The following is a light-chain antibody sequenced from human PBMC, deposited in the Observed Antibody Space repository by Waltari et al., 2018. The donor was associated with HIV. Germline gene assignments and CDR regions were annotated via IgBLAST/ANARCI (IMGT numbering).Light chain of an antibody. CDR3: QQDYSTPLT. J-gene: IGKJ4*01. Sequence: DIVMTQSPDSLAVCLGERETINCTSRLSVFYNSNNNNYVAWYQQKPEQPPKLLIYWSTTRASVVPHLSSGSASGADFTLTISIQHAEDVTVYYCQQDYSTPLTFGGGTKVEIK. V-gene: IGKV4-1*01. CDR1: LSVFYNSNNNNY. CDR2: WST.